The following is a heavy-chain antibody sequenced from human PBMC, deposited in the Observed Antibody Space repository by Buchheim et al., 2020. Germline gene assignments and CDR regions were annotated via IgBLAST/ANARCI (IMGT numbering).Heavy chain of an antibody. CDR2: ISGSSSHI. V-gene: IGHV3-21*01. D-gene: IGHD3-22*01. J-gene: IGHJ4*02. CDR1: GFTFSNYN. CDR3: ARNEAYYDRSGYFLY. Sequence: EVQLMESGGGLVNPGGSLRLACAASGFTFSNYNMHWVRQAPGKGLEWVSSISGSSSHIYHADSLRGRITISRDNAKNSLYLQMNSLSAEDTAAYYCARNEAYYDRSGYFLYWGQGT.